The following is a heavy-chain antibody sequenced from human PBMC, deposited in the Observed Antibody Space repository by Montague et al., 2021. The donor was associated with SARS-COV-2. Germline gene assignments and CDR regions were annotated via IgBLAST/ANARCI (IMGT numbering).Heavy chain of an antibody. V-gene: IGHV4-59*13. Sequence: SETLSLTCTVSGGSISSNYWSWIRHRQGKGLEWIGYINYSGSTNYNPSLKNRVTITVDTSKNQFSLKLSSVTDADTAVYYCAGGFDYWGQGTLVTVSS. CDR3: AGGFDY. CDR2: INYSGST. J-gene: IGHJ4*02. CDR1: GGSISSNY.